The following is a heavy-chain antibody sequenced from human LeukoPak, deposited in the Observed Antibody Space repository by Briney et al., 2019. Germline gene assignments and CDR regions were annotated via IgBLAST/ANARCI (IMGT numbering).Heavy chain of an antibody. V-gene: IGHV3-48*04. CDR1: GFTFSNYS. J-gene: IGHJ4*02. CDR3: ASTSRCDY. Sequence: GGTLRLSCAASGFTFSNYSMNWVRQAPGKGLEWVSYISSSSSTIYYADSVKDRFTISRDNAKNSLYLQMSSLTAEDTAVYYCASTSRCDYRGQGTLVTVSS. D-gene: IGHD2-2*01. CDR2: ISSSSSTI.